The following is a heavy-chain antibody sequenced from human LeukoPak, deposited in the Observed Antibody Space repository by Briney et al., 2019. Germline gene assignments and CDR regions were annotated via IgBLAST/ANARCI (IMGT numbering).Heavy chain of an antibody. Sequence: SETLSLTCTVSGGSISSSSYYWGWIRQPPGKGLEWIGSIYYSGSTYYNPSLKSRVTISVDTSKNQFSLKLSSVTAADTAVYYCASRGIRFLSNRPGGWYFDLWGRGTLVTVSS. CDR2: IYYSGST. V-gene: IGHV4-39*07. CDR1: GGSISSSSYY. D-gene: IGHD3-3*01. J-gene: IGHJ2*01. CDR3: ASRGIRFLSNRPGGWYFDL.